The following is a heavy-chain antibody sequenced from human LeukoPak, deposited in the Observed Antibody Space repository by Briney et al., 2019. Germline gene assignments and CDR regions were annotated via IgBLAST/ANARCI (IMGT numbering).Heavy chain of an antibody. J-gene: IGHJ3*02. CDR3: ARVDKPATVSSGAFDI. D-gene: IGHD1-26*01. Sequence: SVKVSCKASGGTFSSYAISWVRQAPGQWLELMGGIIPIFGTANYAQKFQGRVTITADESTSTAYMELSSLRSEDTAVYYCARVDKPATVSSGAFDIWGQGTMVTVSS. CDR1: GGTFSSYA. CDR2: IIPIFGTA. V-gene: IGHV1-69*13.